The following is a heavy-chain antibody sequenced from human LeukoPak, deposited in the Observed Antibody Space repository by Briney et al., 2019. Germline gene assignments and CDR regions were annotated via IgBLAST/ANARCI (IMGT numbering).Heavy chain of an antibody. CDR1: GFTFSSYA. CDR2: ISGSGGST. V-gene: IGHV3-23*01. CDR3: AKGRVELRYYYYYMDV. D-gene: IGHD1-7*01. Sequence: PGGSLTLSCTASGFTFSSYAMSWVRQPPGQGLELVPPISGSGGSTYYAASVKGRFTISRDNSKNTLYLQMNSLGAEDTAVYYCAKGRVELRYYYYYMDVWGKGTTVTVSS. J-gene: IGHJ6*03.